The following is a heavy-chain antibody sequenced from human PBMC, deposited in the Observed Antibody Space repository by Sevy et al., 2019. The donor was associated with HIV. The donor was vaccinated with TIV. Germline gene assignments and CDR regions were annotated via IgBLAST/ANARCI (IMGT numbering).Heavy chain of an antibody. CDR2: IYSDETT. Sequence: GGYLRLSCAASGFSVNSNYMTWVRQAPGKGLEGVSVIYSDETTYHADSVKDRFTISRDNSKNMLYLQMSSLRAEDTAIYYCARGKSGYGYALNYWGQGTLVTVSS. V-gene: IGHV3-66*01. D-gene: IGHD5-18*01. CDR3: ARGKSGYGYALNY. J-gene: IGHJ4*02. CDR1: GFSVNSNY.